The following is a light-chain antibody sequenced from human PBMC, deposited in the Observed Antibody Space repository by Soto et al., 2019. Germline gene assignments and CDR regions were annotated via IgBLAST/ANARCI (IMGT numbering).Light chain of an antibody. CDR1: NSDVGAYNF. CDR2: EVS. CDR3: SSFTTYNTRV. V-gene: IGLV2-14*01. Sequence: QSALTQPASVSGSPGQSIAISCTGTNSDVGAYNFVSWYQQYPGKAPKLIIHEVSNRPSGISDRFSGSKSGNTASLTISGLQADDEVDYYCSSFTTYNTRVFGTGTKLTVL. J-gene: IGLJ1*01.